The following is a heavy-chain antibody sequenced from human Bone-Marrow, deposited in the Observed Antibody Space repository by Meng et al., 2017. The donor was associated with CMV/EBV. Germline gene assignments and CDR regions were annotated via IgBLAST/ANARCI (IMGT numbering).Heavy chain of an antibody. CDR1: GGSISSGGYY. CDR3: ARLPGSSTNWFDP. J-gene: IGHJ5*02. D-gene: IGHD6-13*01. CDR2: IYYSGST. Sequence: SGGSISSGGYYWSWIRQHPGKGLEWIGYIYYSGSTYYNPSLKSRVTISVDTSKNQFSLKLSSVTAADTAVYYCARLPGSSTNWFDPWGQGTLVTVSS. V-gene: IGHV4-31*02.